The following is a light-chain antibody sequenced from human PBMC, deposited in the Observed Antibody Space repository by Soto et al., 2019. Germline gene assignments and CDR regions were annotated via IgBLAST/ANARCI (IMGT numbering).Light chain of an antibody. CDR1: QSVGDR. CDR2: DTS. J-gene: IGKJ4*01. Sequence: EIVLTQSPATLSLSPGERATLFCRASQSVGDRLAWYQQKPGQTPRVVIYDTSKRASDIPERFSGSGSGTDFTRSISRLEPEDFAIYYCQERTFWPPLSFGGGTRV. CDR3: QERTFWPPLS. V-gene: IGKV3-11*01.